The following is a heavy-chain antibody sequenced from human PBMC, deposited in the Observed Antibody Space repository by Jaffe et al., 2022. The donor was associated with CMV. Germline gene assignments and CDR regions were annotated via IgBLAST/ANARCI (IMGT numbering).Heavy chain of an antibody. Sequence: EVQLVESGGGLVQPGGSLRLSCAASGFTVSSNYMSWVRQAPGKGLEWVSVIYSGGSTYYADSVKGRFTISRDNSKNTLYLQMNSLRAEDTAVYYCARESSLRFLEWLDSPYYMDVWGKGTTVTVSS. V-gene: IGHV3-66*01. D-gene: IGHD3-3*01. CDR1: GFTVSSNY. J-gene: IGHJ6*03. CDR2: IYSGGST. CDR3: ARESSLRFLEWLDSPYYMDV.